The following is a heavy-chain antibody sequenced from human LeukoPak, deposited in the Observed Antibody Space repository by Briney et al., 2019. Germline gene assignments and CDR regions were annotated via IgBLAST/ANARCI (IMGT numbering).Heavy chain of an antibody. Sequence: GGSLRLSCAASGFTVSSNYMSWVRQAPGKGLEWVSVIYSGGSTYYADSVKGRFTISRDNSKNTLYLQMNSLRAEDTAVYYCAKLPYYYGSGSLPENDYWGQGTLVTVSS. D-gene: IGHD3-10*01. V-gene: IGHV3-53*01. J-gene: IGHJ4*02. CDR1: GFTVSSNY. CDR3: AKLPYYYGSGSLPENDY. CDR2: IYSGGST.